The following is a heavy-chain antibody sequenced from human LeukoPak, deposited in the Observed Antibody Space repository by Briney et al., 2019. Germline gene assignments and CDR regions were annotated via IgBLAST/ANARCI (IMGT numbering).Heavy chain of an antibody. V-gene: IGHV4-34*01. Sequence: SETLSLTRAVYGGSFSGYYWSWIRQPPGKGLEWIGEINHSGSTNYNPSLKSRVTISVDTSKNQFSLKLSSVTAADTAVYYCARMNSGSYFFDYWGQGTLVTVSS. D-gene: IGHD1-26*01. CDR1: GGSFSGYY. CDR2: INHSGST. CDR3: ARMNSGSYFFDY. J-gene: IGHJ4*02.